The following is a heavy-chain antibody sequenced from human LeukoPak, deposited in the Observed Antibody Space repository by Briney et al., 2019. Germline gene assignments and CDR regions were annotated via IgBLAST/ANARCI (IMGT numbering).Heavy chain of an antibody. CDR2: ITGSGSAA. D-gene: IGHD4-17*01. CDR1: GFTFSSYG. Sequence: GGSLRLSCTVSGFTFSSYGMSWVRQAPGKGLDWVSVITGSGSAAYYADSVKGRFTISRDNSKNTLYLQMTSLGAEDTAVYYCTKGPTSVTTRWFDPWGQGTLVTVSS. V-gene: IGHV3-23*01. CDR3: TKGPTSVTTRWFDP. J-gene: IGHJ5*02.